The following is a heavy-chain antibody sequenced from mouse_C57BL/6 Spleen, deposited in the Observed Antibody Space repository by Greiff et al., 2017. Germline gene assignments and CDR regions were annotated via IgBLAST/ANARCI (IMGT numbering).Heavy chain of an antibody. V-gene: IGHV1-55*01. CDR1: GYTFTSYW. J-gene: IGHJ4*01. CDR3: ARAGGGNPYAMDY. CDR2: IYPGSGST. Sequence: QVHVKQPGAELVKPGASVKMSCKASGYTFTSYWITWVKQRPGQGLEWIGDIYPGSGSTNYNEKFKSKATLTVDTSSSTAYMQLSSLTSEDSAVYYCARAGGGNPYAMDYWGQGTSVTVSS. D-gene: IGHD2-1*01.